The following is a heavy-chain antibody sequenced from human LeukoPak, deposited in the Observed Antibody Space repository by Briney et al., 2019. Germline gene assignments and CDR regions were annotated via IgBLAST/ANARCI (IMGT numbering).Heavy chain of an antibody. J-gene: IGHJ6*03. CDR1: GFTFGDYA. V-gene: IGHV3-30*02. Sequence: PGGSLRLSCTISGFTFGDYAMTWVRHAPGKGLEWVAFIRYDGSKKYYADCVKGRFTFSRHNSKNTLYLQMNSLRAEDTAVYYCAKDTTGGYDEYYYYYLDVWGKGTTVTVSS. CDR3: AKDTTGGYDEYYYYYLDV. D-gene: IGHD5-12*01. CDR2: IRYDGSKK.